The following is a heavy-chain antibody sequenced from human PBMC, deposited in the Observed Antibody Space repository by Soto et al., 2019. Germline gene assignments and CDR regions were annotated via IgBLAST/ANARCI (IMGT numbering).Heavy chain of an antibody. V-gene: IGHV3-21*01. CDR1: GFTFSSYS. CDR2: ISSSSSYI. Sequence: GGSLRLSCAASGFTFSSYSMNWVRQAPGKGLEWVSSISSSSSYIYYADSVKGRFTISRDNAKNSLYLQMNSLRAEDTAVYYCAAWFGELMYFDYWGQGTLVTVSS. CDR3: AAWFGELMYFDY. D-gene: IGHD3-10*01. J-gene: IGHJ4*02.